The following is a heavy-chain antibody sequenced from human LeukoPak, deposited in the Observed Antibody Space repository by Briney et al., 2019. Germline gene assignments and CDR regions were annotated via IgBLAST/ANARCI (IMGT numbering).Heavy chain of an antibody. CDR1: GFTFSDRY. J-gene: IGHJ4*02. V-gene: IGHV3-23*01. D-gene: IGHD3-10*01. CDR2: VSGSGSRT. Sequence: GGTLRLSCAASGFTFSDRYMDWVRQAPGKGLEWVSRVSGSGSRTYYADSAKGRFTISRDNSKNTLYLQMNSLRAEDTAVYYCAKDQRGYGRIIDYWGQGTLVTISS. CDR3: AKDQRGYGRIIDY.